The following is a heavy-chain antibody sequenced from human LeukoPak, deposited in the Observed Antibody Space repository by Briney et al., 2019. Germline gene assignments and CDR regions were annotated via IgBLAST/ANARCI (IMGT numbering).Heavy chain of an antibody. CDR1: GGSFSGYY. D-gene: IGHD3-10*01. J-gene: IGHJ5*02. V-gene: IGHV4-59*01. CDR2: IYYSGST. CDR3: ARASRTRKITMVRGVNWFDP. Sequence: SETLSLTCAVYGGSFSGYYWSWIRQPPGKGLEWIGYIYYSGSTNYNPSLKSRVTISVDTSKNQFSLKLSSVTAADTAVYYCARASRTRKITMVRGVNWFDPWGQGTLVTVSS.